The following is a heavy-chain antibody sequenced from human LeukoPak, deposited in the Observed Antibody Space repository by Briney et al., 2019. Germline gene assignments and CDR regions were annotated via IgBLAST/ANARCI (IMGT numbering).Heavy chain of an antibody. Sequence: SETLSLTCTVSGGSISSSSYYWGWIRQPPGKGLEWIGSIYYSGSTYYNPSLKSRLTMSVDTSKNQFSLKLRSVTAADTALYYCASTSPKYYYESSGYSSLFDNWGQGTLVTVSS. D-gene: IGHD3-22*01. V-gene: IGHV4-39*07. CDR1: GGSISSSSYY. CDR3: ASTSPKYYYESSGYSSLFDN. CDR2: IYYSGST. J-gene: IGHJ4*02.